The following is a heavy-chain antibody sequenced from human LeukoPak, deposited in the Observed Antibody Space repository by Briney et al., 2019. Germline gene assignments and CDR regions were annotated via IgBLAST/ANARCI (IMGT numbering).Heavy chain of an antibody. CDR3: AKDPTLLPQRVPPSDY. D-gene: IGHD3-10*01. CDR1: GFTYSSYW. CDR2: MKQDGSEK. V-gene: IGHV3-7*01. Sequence: PGGSLRLSCAASGFTYSSYWMSLVRQASGKGLEGVANMKQDGSEKYYVDSVKGRFTISRDNAKNSLYLQMNSLRAEDTAVYYCAKDPTLLPQRVPPSDYWGQGTLVTVSS. J-gene: IGHJ4*02.